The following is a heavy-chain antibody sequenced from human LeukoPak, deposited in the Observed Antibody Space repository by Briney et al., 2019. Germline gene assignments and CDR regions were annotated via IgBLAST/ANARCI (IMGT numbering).Heavy chain of an antibody. CDR1: GFTFSSYW. V-gene: IGHV3-7*02. Sequence: PGGSLRLSCAASGFTFSSYWMSWVRQAPGKGLEWVANIKDDGSEKYFVDLVKGRFTGSRDNAKDSLFLQTNSLRAEDTAVYYCARASEFGTVDYWGQGTLVTVSS. D-gene: IGHD1-1*01. J-gene: IGHJ4*02. CDR3: ARASEFGTVDY. CDR2: IKDDGSEK.